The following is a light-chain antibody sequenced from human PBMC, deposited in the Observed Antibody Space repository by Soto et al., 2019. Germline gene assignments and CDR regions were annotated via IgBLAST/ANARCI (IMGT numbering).Light chain of an antibody. V-gene: IGKV1D-12*01. CDR3: QQANTYPST. CDR2: AAS. Sequence: DIQMTQSPSYLSASVGDRVTITCRPSRGISSSLAWYQHKPGKAPKLLIYAASILQGGVPSMFTGSGSGTDFTLTITSLQPEDFATYYSQQANTYPSTFGQGTRLDIK. J-gene: IGKJ5*01. CDR1: RGISSS.